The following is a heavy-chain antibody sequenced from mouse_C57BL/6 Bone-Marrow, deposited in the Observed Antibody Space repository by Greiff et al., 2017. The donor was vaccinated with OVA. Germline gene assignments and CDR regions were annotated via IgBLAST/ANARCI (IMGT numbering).Heavy chain of an antibody. J-gene: IGHJ2*01. CDR2: IYPGDGDT. CDR1: GYAFSSSW. CDR3: ARAVITTVVGYFDY. D-gene: IGHD1-1*01. Sequence: VQLQQSGPELVKPGASVKISCKASGYAFSSSWMNWVKQRPGKGLEWIGRIYPGDGDTNYNGKFKGKATLTADKSSSTAYMQLSSLTSEDSAVYFCARAVITTVVGYFDYWGQGTTLTVSS. V-gene: IGHV1-82*01.